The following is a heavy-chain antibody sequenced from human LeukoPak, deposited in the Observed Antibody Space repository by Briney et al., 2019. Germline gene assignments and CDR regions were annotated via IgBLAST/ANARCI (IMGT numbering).Heavy chain of an antibody. J-gene: IGHJ3*02. Sequence: GGSLRLSCAASGFTFSSYAMHWVRQAPGKGLEWVAVISYDGSNKYYADSVKGRFTISRNNAKNSLYLQMSNLRAEDTSVYYCARDLNYCNSGRCYDAFDIWGQGTMVTVSS. D-gene: IGHD2/OR15-2a*01. CDR3: ARDLNYCNSGRCYDAFDI. CDR2: ISYDGSNK. CDR1: GFTFSSYA. V-gene: IGHV3-30-3*01.